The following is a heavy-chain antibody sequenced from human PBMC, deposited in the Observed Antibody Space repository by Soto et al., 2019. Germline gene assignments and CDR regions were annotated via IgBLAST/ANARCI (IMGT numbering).Heavy chain of an antibody. CDR2: INHSGST. V-gene: IGHV4-34*01. CDR1: GGSFSGYY. D-gene: IGHD3-3*01. J-gene: IGHJ6*02. Sequence: SETLSLTCAVYGGSFSGYYWSWIRQPPGKGLEWIGEINHSGSTNYNPSLKSRVTISVDTSKNQFSLKLSSVTAADTAVYYCARDFLRITIFGVAPYGMDVWGQGTTVTVSS. CDR3: ARDFLRITIFGVAPYGMDV.